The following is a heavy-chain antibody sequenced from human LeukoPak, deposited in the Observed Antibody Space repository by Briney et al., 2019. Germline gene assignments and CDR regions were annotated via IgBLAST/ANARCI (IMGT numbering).Heavy chain of an antibody. Sequence: SETLSLTCTVSGGSISSSSYYWGWIRQPPGKGLEWIGSIYYSGSTYYNPSLKSRVTISVDTSKNQFSLKLTSVTAADTAVYYCARQPFTIFGVVLYYFDYWGQGTLVTVSS. J-gene: IGHJ4*02. CDR3: ARQPFTIFGVVLYYFDY. V-gene: IGHV4-39*01. CDR2: IYYSGST. D-gene: IGHD3-3*01. CDR1: GGSISSSSYY.